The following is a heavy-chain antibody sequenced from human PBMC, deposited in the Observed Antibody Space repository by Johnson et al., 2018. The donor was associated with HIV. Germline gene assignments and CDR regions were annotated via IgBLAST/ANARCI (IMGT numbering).Heavy chain of an antibody. CDR3: AKDQERELLALWAFDT. J-gene: IGHJ3*02. Sequence: VQLVESGGGLVQPGGSLRLSCAASGFSFSSYALSWVRQAPGKGLEWVAGISGSGGSTYYADSVTGRFPISRDNSKNTVNLQMDSLRPDDTAVYYCAKDQERELLALWAFDTWGQGTMVTVSS. CDR1: GFSFSSYA. D-gene: IGHD3-10*01. V-gene: IGHV3-23*04. CDR2: ISGSGGST.